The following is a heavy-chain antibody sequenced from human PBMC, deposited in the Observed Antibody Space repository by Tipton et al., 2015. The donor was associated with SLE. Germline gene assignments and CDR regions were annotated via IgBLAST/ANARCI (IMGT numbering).Heavy chain of an antibody. CDR1: DGSISNYY. D-gene: IGHD1/OR15-1a*01. Sequence: GLVKPSETLSLTCSVPDGSISNYYWNWIRQTPGKALEWIGYIHDSGYNHFNPSLKSRITMSVERSKNQFSLKMSFVTAADTAVYYCARWSTGWNSFDYWGQGTLVTVSS. CDR3: ARWSTGWNSFDY. CDR2: IHDSGYN. J-gene: IGHJ4*02. V-gene: IGHV4-59*01.